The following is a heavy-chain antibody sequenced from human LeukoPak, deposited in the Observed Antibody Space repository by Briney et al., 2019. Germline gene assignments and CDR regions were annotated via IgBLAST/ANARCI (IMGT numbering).Heavy chain of an antibody. J-gene: IGHJ3*02. Sequence: SETLSLTCAVYGGSFSGYYWSWIRQPPGKGLEWIGEINHSGSTNYNPPLKSRVTISVDTSKNQFSLKLSSVTAADTAVYYCARGSSSWYSPPDAFDIWGQGTMVTVSS. V-gene: IGHV4-34*01. D-gene: IGHD6-13*01. CDR1: GGSFSGYY. CDR2: INHSGST. CDR3: ARGSSSWYSPPDAFDI.